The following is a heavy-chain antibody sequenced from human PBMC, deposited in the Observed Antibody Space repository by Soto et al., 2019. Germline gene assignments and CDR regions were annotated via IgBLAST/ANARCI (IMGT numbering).Heavy chain of an antibody. CDR1: GGTFSSYA. D-gene: IGHD3-10*01. J-gene: IGHJ4*02. CDR2: IIPIFGTA. CDR3: ARPKSFREGYYFDY. Sequence: GASVKVSCKASGGTFSSYAISWVRQAPGQGLEWMGGIIPIFGTANYAQKFQGRVTITADESTSTAYMELSSLRSEDTAVYYCARPKSFREGYYFDYWGQGTLVTVYS. V-gene: IGHV1-69*13.